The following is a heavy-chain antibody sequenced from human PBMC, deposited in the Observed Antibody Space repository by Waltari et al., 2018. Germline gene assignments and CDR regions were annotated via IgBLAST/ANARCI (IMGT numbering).Heavy chain of an antibody. J-gene: IGHJ3*02. CDR1: VGSFSGYY. D-gene: IGHD6-6*01. Sequence: QVQLQQWGAGLLKPSETLSLTCAVYVGSFSGYYWSWIRQPPGKGLEWIGEINHSGSTNYNPSLKSRVTISVDTSKNQFSLKLSSVTAADTAVYYCARGRPSDAFDIWGQGTMVTVSS. CDR3: ARGRPSDAFDI. V-gene: IGHV4-34*01. CDR2: INHSGST.